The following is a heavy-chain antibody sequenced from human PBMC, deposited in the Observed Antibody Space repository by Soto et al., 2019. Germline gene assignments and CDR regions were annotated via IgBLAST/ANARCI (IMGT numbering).Heavy chain of an antibody. CDR1: GYSFTTYN. Sequence: QEQLVQSGTEVKKPGASVRVSCKAFGYSFTTYNIHWLRQAPGQGLEWMGIINPSGGPTSYAQNFQGRVTMTSDTSTSTVYMELISLRSEDTAVYYCAFGSPTASSWLDPWGQGTLVSVSS. J-gene: IGHJ5*02. CDR2: INPSGGPT. CDR3: AFGSPTASSWLDP. D-gene: IGHD2-2*01. V-gene: IGHV1-46*01.